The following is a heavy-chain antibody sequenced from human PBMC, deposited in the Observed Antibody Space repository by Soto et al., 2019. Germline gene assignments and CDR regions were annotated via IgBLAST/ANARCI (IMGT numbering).Heavy chain of an antibody. CDR3: ARYKRGYANAFDI. J-gene: IGHJ3*02. CDR2: IYYSGST. D-gene: IGHD5-12*01. Sequence: SETLSLTCTVSGGSISGYYWSWIRQPPGKGLEWIGYIYYSGSTNYNPSLKSRVTISVDTSKNQFSLKLSSVAAADTAVYYCARYKRGYANAFDIWGQGTMVTVSS. CDR1: GGSISGYY. V-gene: IGHV4-59*08.